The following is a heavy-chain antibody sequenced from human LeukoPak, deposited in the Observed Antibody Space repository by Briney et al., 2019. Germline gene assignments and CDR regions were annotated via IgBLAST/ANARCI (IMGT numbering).Heavy chain of an antibody. CDR1: GYTFSNYE. CDR3: ASMMEVVTVNRNYYYYYGMYV. CDR2: ISSSGDTI. D-gene: IGHD2-21*02. Sequence: GGSLTLSCAASGYTFSNYEMNWVRQAPGTGLEWVSYISSSGDTIYYADSVRGRFTISRDSAKNSLYLQMDSLRAEDTAVYYCASMMEVVTVNRNYYYYYGMYVWGQGTAVTVSS. V-gene: IGHV3-48*03. J-gene: IGHJ6*02.